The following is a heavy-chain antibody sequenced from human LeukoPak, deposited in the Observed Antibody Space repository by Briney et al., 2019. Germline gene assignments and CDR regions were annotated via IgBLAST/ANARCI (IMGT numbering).Heavy chain of an antibody. J-gene: IGHJ6*03. CDR2: MNPNSGNT. D-gene: IGHD3-10*01. V-gene: IGHV1-8*01. Sequence: ASVKVSCKASGYTFTSYDINWARQATGQGLEWMGWMNPNSGNTGYAQKFQGRVTMTRNTSISTAYMELSSLRSEDTAVYYCARGMVRGVNYYYYYYMDVWGKGTTVTISS. CDR1: GYTFTSYD. CDR3: ARGMVRGVNYYYYYYMDV.